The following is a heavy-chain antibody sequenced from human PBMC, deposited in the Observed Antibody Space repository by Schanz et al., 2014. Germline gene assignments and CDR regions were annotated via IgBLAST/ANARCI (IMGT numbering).Heavy chain of an antibody. CDR3: ARGVRIDC. J-gene: IGHJ4*02. Sequence: EVQLLESGGGLVRPGGSLRLSCAASGFAFNNYGMHWVRQAPGKGLEWVANIKQDGSEKYYVDSVKGRFTISRDNAKNSLYLQMNSLTAEDTAVYYCARGVRIDCWGQGTLVTVSS. CDR1: GFAFNNYG. D-gene: IGHD3-3*01. CDR2: IKQDGSEK. V-gene: IGHV3-7*01.